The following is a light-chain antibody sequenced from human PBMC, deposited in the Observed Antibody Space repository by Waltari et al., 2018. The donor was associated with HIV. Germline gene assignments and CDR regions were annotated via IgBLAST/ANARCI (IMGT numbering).Light chain of an antibody. CDR3: SSYTSSGTVV. Sequence: QSALTQPASVSGSPGQSITISCTGTSSDVGASNYVSWYLQPPGKAPQLMIYEVSNRPSGVSDRCSGSKSGNTASLTISGLQAEDEADYYCSSYTSSGTVVFGGGTKLTVL. CDR2: EVS. CDR1: SSDVGASNY. J-gene: IGLJ2*01. V-gene: IGLV2-14*01.